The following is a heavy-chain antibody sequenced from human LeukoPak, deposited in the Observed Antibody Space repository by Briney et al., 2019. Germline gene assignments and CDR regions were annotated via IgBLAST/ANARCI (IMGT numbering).Heavy chain of an antibody. Sequence: PSETLSLTCTVSGYSISSGYYWGWIRQPPGKRLEWIGSIYHSGSTYYNPSLKSRVTISVDTSKNQFSLKLSSVTAADTAVYYCARDTPMTTVVSEAFDIWGQGTMVTVSS. J-gene: IGHJ3*02. V-gene: IGHV4-38-2*02. CDR3: ARDTPMTTVVSEAFDI. CDR1: GYSISSGYY. D-gene: IGHD4-23*01. CDR2: IYHSGST.